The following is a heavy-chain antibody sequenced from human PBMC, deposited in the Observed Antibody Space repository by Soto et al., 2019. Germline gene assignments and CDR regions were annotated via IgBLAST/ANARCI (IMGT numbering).Heavy chain of an antibody. CDR3: ATGAAGNDGHVI. V-gene: IGHV1-18*04. CDR2: VNAYNGNT. Sequence: VASVKVSCKASGYTFTSYGISWVRQAPGQGLEWMGWVNAYNGNTNYAQKFQGRVTMTADTSTSTAYMEVSSLRSDDTAVYYCATGAAGNDGHVIWGQGTLVTVSS. D-gene: IGHD6-25*01. J-gene: IGHJ4*01. CDR1: GYTFTSYG.